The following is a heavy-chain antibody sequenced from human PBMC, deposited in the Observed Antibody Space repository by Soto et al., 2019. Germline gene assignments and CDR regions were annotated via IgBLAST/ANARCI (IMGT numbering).Heavy chain of an antibody. J-gene: IGHJ4*02. CDR3: AKANAYYYGSGSYYPPPE. CDR2: ISGSGGST. D-gene: IGHD3-10*01. Sequence: GSLRLSCAASGFTFSSYAMSWVRQAPGKGLEWVSAISGSGGSTYYADSVKGRFTISRDNSKNTLYLQMNSLRAEDTAVYYCAKANAYYYGSGSYYPPPEWGQGTLVTVSS. CDR1: GFTFSSYA. V-gene: IGHV3-23*01.